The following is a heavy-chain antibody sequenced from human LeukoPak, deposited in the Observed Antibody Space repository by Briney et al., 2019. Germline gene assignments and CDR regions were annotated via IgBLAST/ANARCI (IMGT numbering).Heavy chain of an antibody. V-gene: IGHV3-7*01. J-gene: IGHJ5*02. CDR1: GFTFSSYW. CDR2: IKQDGSEK. CDR3: ARDLRYNWNYGDWFDP. Sequence: GGSLRLSCAASGFTFSSYWMSWVRQAPGKGLEWVANIKQDGSEKYYVDSVKGRFTISRDNAKNSLYLQMNSLRAEDTAVYYCARDLRYNWNYGDWFDPWGQGTLVTVSS. D-gene: IGHD1-7*01.